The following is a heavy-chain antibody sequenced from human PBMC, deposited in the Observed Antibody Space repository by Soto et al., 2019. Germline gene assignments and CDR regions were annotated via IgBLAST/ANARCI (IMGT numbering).Heavy chain of an antibody. CDR3: ARGQRFSDWFDP. D-gene: IGHD3-3*01. Sequence: SETLSLTCTVTGGTISGYYWTWIRQSAGGGLEWIGRIYSSGSTNYNPSLKSRVTISLDTSMNHFSLRLSSVTAADTAVYYCARGQRFSDWFDPWGQGTLGTVPQ. CDR1: GGTISGYY. V-gene: IGHV4-4*07. J-gene: IGHJ5*02. CDR2: IYSSGST.